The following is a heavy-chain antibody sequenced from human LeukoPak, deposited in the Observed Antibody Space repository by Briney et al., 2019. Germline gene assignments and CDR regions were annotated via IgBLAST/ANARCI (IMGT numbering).Heavy chain of an antibody. V-gene: IGHV4-39*01. CDR2: IYYSGST. CDR3: ARLLPPVRYFDWFNYYYYYMDV. D-gene: IGHD3-9*01. CDR1: GGSISSSSYY. J-gene: IGHJ6*03. Sequence: SETLSLTCTVSGGSISSSSYYWGWIRQPPGKGLEWIGSIYYSGSTYYNPSLKSRVTISVDTSKNQFSLKLSSVTAADTAVYYCARLLPPVRYFDWFNYYYYYMDVWGKGTTVTISS.